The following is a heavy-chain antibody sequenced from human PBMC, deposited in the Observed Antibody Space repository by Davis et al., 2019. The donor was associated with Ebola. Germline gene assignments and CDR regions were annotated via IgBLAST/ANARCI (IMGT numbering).Heavy chain of an antibody. D-gene: IGHD2-2*03. CDR1: GFTFSSYW. J-gene: IGHJ4*02. CDR2: IKQDGSEK. V-gene: IGHV3-7*03. CDR3: ARDLSGLEIVVVPAAIGY. Sequence: GGSLRLSCAASGFTFSSYWMSWVRQAPGKGLEWVANIKQDGSEKYYVDSVKGRFMVSRDNTKNALSLQMNNLRVEDTAVYYCARDLSGLEIVVVPAAIGYWGQGTLVTVSS.